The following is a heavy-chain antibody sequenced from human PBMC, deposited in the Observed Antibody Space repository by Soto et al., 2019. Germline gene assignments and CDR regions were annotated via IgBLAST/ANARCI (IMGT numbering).Heavy chain of an antibody. CDR3: ARGRWYDFWSGYSNDAFDI. D-gene: IGHD3-3*01. CDR2: MNPNSGNT. J-gene: IGHJ3*02. CDR1: GGTFSSYA. V-gene: IGHV1-8*02. Sequence: ASVKVSCKASGGTFSSYAISWVRQATGQGLEWMGWMNPNSGNTGYAQKFQGRVTMTRNTSISTAYMELSSLRSEDTAVYYCARGRWYDFWSGYSNDAFDIWGQGTMVTVSS.